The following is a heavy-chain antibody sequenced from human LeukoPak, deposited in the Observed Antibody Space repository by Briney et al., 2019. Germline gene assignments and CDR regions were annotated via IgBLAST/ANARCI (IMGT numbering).Heavy chain of an antibody. CDR1: GFTFSSYA. J-gene: IGHJ4*02. V-gene: IGHV3-23*01. CDR3: AKDLGYSGYDPLDY. D-gene: IGHD5-12*01. CDR2: ISGGGGRA. Sequence: PGGSLRLSCAASGFTFSSYALSWVRQAPGKGLEWVASISGGGGRAYYVESVKGRFTISRDNSKNTLYLQMSSLRAEDTAVYFCAKDLGYSGYDPLDYWGQGTLVTVSS.